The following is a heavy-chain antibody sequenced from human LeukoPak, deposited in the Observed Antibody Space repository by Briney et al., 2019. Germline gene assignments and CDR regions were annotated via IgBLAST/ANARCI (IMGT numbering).Heavy chain of an antibody. CDR3: ASRYFDWLSQLSDY. D-gene: IGHD3-9*01. Sequence: SETLSLTCAVYGGSFSGYYWSWIRQPPGKGLEWIGEINHIGSTNYNPSLKSRVTISADTSKNQFSLKLNSVTAADTAVYYCASRYFDWLSQLSDYWGQGTLVTVSS. CDR2: INHIGST. J-gene: IGHJ4*02. V-gene: IGHV4-34*01. CDR1: GGSFSGYY.